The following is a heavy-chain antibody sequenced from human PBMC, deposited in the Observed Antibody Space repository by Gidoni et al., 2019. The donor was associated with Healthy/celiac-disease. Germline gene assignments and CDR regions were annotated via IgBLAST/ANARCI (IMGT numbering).Heavy chain of an antibody. D-gene: IGHD2-21*01. V-gene: IGHV4-34*01. CDR3: ARVRGRRLLLKENAFDI. CDR1: GGSFSGYY. Sequence: QVQLQPWGAGLLKPSETLSLTCAVYGGSFSGYYWSWIRQPPGKGLEWIGEINHSGSTNYNQYLKSRVTISVDTSKNQFSLKLSSVTAADTAVYYCARVRGRRLLLKENAFDIWGQGTMVTVSS. CDR2: INHSGST. J-gene: IGHJ3*02.